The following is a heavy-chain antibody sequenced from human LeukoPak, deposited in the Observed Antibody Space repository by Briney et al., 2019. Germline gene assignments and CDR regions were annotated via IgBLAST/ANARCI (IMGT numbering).Heavy chain of an antibody. Sequence: GGSLRLSCAAAGFSVSRNYMSWVRQAPGKGLEWVSYINPSGSTIYYADSVKGRFTISRDNAKKSLDLQMYSLRAEDTAVYYCARVRGSGFCSGSSCAKDPGYYYYMDVWGKGTTVTVSS. CDR3: ARVRGSGFCSGSSCAKDPGYYYYMDV. CDR2: INPSGSTI. V-gene: IGHV3-11*01. CDR1: GFSVSRNY. J-gene: IGHJ6*03. D-gene: IGHD2-2*01.